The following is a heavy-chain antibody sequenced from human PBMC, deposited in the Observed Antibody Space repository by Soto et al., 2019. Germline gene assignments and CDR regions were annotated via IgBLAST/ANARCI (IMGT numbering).Heavy chain of an antibody. CDR1: GDSVSSNSAT. CDR2: TYHRSKWYY. D-gene: IGHD1-26*01. V-gene: IGHV6-1*01. J-gene: IGHJ4*02. CDR3: AKVGAGQVRGPGDMDD. Sequence: PSQTLSLTCSISGDSVSSNSATWNWIRQSPSRGLEWLGRTYHRSKWYYDYAASVHSRLSINPDTSKNQFSLQLKSVTPEDSAVYYCAKVGAGQVRGPGDMDDWGQGTLVTVSS.